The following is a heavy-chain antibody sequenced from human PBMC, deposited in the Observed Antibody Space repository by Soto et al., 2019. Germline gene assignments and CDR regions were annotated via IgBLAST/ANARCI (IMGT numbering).Heavy chain of an antibody. CDR3: ARKVVGSTSRPDYWYFDL. CDR2: ISGGGDAT. CDR1: GFTFINYD. D-gene: IGHD2-21*01. Sequence: EVQLLESGGDSVQPGGSVRLSCAGSGFTFINYDMNWVRQAPGKGMEWVSTISGGGDATFFADSVRGRFTFSRDNSKNTVTLQMNSLGVDDTAVYYCARKVVGSTSRPDYWYFDLWGRGTLVTFSS. V-gene: IGHV3-23*01. J-gene: IGHJ2*01.